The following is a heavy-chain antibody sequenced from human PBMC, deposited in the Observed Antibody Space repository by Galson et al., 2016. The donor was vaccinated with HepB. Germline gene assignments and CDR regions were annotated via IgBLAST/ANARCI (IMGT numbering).Heavy chain of an antibody. CDR1: GFTFSSYW. J-gene: IGHJ3*02. CDR3: AREGPSPGNNAFDI. Sequence: SLRLSCAASGFTFSSYWMSWVRQAPGKGLEWVANIKEDASEKNYVNSVKGRFSISRDNAKNSLYLQMNSLRVEDTAVYYCAREGPSPGNNAFDIWGQGTMVTVSP. V-gene: IGHV3-7*01. CDR2: IKEDASEK.